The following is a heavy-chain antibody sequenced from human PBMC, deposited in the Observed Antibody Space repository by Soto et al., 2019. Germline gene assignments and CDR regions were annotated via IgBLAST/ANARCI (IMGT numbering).Heavy chain of an antibody. Sequence: EVQLVESGGGLVQPGGSLRLSCAASGLTFSRYSMNWVRQAPGKGLEWVSYISSSSSSIYYADSVKGRFTISRDNAKNSLYLQMNSLRAEDTAVYYCASDVGSSGWYEGDYWGQGTLVTVSS. CDR2: ISSSSSSI. V-gene: IGHV3-48*01. CDR1: GLTFSRYS. J-gene: IGHJ4*02. CDR3: ASDVGSSGWYEGDY. D-gene: IGHD6-19*01.